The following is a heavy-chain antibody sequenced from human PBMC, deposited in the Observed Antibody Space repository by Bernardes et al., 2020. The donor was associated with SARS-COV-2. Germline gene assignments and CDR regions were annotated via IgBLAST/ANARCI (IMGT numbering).Heavy chain of an antibody. D-gene: IGHD5-12*01. J-gene: IGHJ6*02. CDR1: GFTVSDYY. CDR2: ISSSGSTI. V-gene: IGHV3-11*01. CDR3: ARSAEGVASYGMDV. Sequence: GSLRLSCAASGFTVSDYYMSWIRQAPGKGLEWVSYISSSGSTIYYADSVKGRFTISRDNAKNSLYLQMNSLRAEDTAVYYCARSAEGVASYGMDVWGQGTTVTVSS.